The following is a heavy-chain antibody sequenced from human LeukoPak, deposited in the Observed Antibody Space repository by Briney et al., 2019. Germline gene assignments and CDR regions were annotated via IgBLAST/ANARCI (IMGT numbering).Heavy chain of an antibody. J-gene: IGHJ4*02. V-gene: IGHV4-31*03. CDR2: IYYSGST. Sequence: PQTLSLTCTVSGGSISSGGYYWSWIRQHPGKGLEWIGYIYYSGSTYYNPSLKSRVTISVDTSKNQFSLKLSSVTAADTAVYYCARGDRYSSGQYYFDYWGQGTLVTVSS. CDR1: GGSISSGGYY. CDR3: ARGDRYSSGQYYFDY. D-gene: IGHD6-19*01.